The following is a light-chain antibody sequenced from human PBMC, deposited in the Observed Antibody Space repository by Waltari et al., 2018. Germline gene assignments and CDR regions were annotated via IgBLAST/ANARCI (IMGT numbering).Light chain of an antibody. V-gene: IGLV2-14*01. CDR2: DVY. Sequence: QSALTQPASVSGSPGQAIIISCTGTGSDDGGDDNVSWYQQYPGNAPRLIIYDVYNRPSGVSNRFSGSKSDNTASLTISGLQAEDESVYYCSSYTSSGVVFGGGTKLTVL. J-gene: IGLJ2*01. CDR1: GSDDGGDDN. CDR3: SSYTSSGVV.